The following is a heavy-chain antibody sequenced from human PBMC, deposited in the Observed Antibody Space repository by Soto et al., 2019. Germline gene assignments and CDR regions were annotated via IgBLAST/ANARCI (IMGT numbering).Heavy chain of an antibody. V-gene: IGHV3-30*18. CDR2: ITYDGSNT. CDR3: AKEGGLSGSYYISSSYYFDY. D-gene: IGHD1-26*01. CDR1: GFTFSSYG. J-gene: IGHJ4*02. Sequence: QVQLEESGGGVVQPGRSLRLSCVASGFTFSSYGMHWVRQAPDKGLEWVAIITYDGSNTYYADSVKGRFTISRDNSKNTLYLQMNSLRAEDTSVYYCAKEGGLSGSYYISSSYYFDYWGQGTLVTVSA.